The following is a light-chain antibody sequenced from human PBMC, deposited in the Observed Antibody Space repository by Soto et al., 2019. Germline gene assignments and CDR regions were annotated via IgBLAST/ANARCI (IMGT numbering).Light chain of an antibody. CDR3: KQYGDSPRGT. J-gene: IGKJ4*01. CDR2: DAS. Sequence: EVVLTQSPASLSLSPGERATLSCGASQIVSSNYLAWYQQEPGLAPRLLIYDASTRAPGVPDRFRGSGSGTDFTLTINRLEPEDSAVYYCKQYGDSPRGTFGGATKVEIK. CDR1: QIVSSNY. V-gene: IGKV3D-20*01.